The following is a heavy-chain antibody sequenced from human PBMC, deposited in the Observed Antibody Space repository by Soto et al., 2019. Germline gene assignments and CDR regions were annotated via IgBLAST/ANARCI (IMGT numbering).Heavy chain of an antibody. J-gene: IGHJ6*02. CDR3: ARGGQLDTATSYYYGMDV. CDR1: GGSISSYY. V-gene: IGHV4-59*12. CDR2: IYYSGST. Sequence: SETLSLTCTVSGGSISSYYWSWIRQPPGKGLEWIGYIYYSGSTNYNPSLKSRVTISVDTSKNQFSLKLSSVTAADTAVYYCARGGQLDTATSYYYGMDVWGQGTTVTVSS. D-gene: IGHD5-18*01.